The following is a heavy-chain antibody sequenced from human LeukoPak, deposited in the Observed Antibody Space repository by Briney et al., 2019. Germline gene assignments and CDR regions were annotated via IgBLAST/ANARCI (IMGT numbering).Heavy chain of an antibody. V-gene: IGHV1-2*02. J-gene: IGHJ5*02. CDR3: ARYSSSWWRWFDP. CDR2: INPNSGGT. Sequence: ASVKVSCKASGYTFTGYYMHWVRQAPGQGLEWMGWINPNSGGTNYAQKFQGRVTMTRDTSISTAYMELSRPRSDDTAVYYCARYSSSWWRWFDPWGQGTLVTVSS. CDR1: GYTFTGYY. D-gene: IGHD6-13*01.